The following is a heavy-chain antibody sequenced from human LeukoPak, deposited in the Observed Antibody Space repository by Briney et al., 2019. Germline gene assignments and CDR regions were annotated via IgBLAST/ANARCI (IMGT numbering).Heavy chain of an antibody. V-gene: IGHV3-74*01. CDR3: ARGYNYRFEY. Sequence: GGSLRLSCAASGFTFSNYGMHWVRQGPGKGLVWVSHINSDGSTTGYADSVKGRFTISRDSAKNTLYLEMNNLRAEDTAVYYCARGYNYRFEYWGQGTLVIVSS. CDR1: GFTFSNYG. D-gene: IGHD5-24*01. J-gene: IGHJ4*02. CDR2: INSDGSTT.